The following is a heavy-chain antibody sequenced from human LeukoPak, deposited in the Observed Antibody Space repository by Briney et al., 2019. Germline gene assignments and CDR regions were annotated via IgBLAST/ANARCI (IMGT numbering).Heavy chain of an antibody. CDR1: GGSFSGYY. D-gene: IGHD3-3*01. CDR2: INHSGST. Sequence: TETLSLTCAVYGGSFSGYYWSWIRQPPGKGLEWIGEINHSGSTNYNPSLKSRVTISVDTSKNQFSLKLSSVTAADTAVYYCAGGFVRDFWSGNWFDPWGQGTLVTVSS. J-gene: IGHJ5*02. CDR3: AGGFVRDFWSGNWFDP. V-gene: IGHV4-34*01.